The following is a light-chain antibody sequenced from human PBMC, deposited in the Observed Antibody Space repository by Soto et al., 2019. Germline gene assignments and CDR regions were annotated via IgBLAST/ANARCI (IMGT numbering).Light chain of an antibody. CDR2: AAS. CDR3: QQYNRYSRT. CDR1: QAIRTA. Sequence: IQLTQSPSSLYASVGDRVTITCRASQAIRTALGWYQQKPGKVPKLLIYAASILQSGVPSRFSGSGSGTDFTLTISSLQPDDLATYYCQQYNRYSRTFGQGTKVDIK. V-gene: IGKV1-17*01. J-gene: IGKJ1*01.